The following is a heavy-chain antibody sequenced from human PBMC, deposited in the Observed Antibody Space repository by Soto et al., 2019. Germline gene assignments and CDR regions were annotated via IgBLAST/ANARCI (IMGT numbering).Heavy chain of an antibody. CDR3: ARPHDRYYDSSGYAFDI. J-gene: IGHJ3*02. D-gene: IGHD3-22*01. CDR1: GYSFTSYW. CDR2: IYPGDSDT. Sequence: PGESLKISCKGSGYSFTSYWIGWLRQMPGKGLEWMGIIYPGDSDTRYSPSFQGQVTISADKSISTAYLQWSSLKASDTAMYYCARPHDRYYDSSGYAFDIWGQGTMVTVSS. V-gene: IGHV5-51*01.